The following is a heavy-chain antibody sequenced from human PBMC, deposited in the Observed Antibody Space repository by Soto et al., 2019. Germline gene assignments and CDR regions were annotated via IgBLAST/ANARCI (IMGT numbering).Heavy chain of an antibody. Sequence: VQLVESGGTLVQPGGSLRLSCAASGFSVTSNYMTWVRQAPGKGLECVSSMSGSSKYIHYADSVKGRFTISRDNAKNSLYLQMNRLRAEDTAVYYCAREKEDEGSSSLRVYYGMDVWGQGTTVTVSS. CDR3: AREKEDEGSSSLRVYYGMDV. V-gene: IGHV3-21*01. J-gene: IGHJ6*02. D-gene: IGHD6-6*01. CDR2: MSGSSKYI. CDR1: GFSVTSNY.